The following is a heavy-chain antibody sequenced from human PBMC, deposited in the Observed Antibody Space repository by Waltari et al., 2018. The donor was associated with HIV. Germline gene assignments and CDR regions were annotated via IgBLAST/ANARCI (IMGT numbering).Heavy chain of an antibody. D-gene: IGHD3-16*01. J-gene: IGHJ6*02. CDR3: ARDHGGGAAAGGPPYQYYLDV. CDR2: ISPVLSGST. V-gene: IGHV1-69*06. CDR1: GGNINDYA. Sequence: QVRLVQSAAEVKESGSSVKVSCKASGGNINDYAFSWVRQAPGQGLEWMGGISPVLSGSTNYAQRFQDTVTITADTSTNTVYMALSSLRSDDTALYYCARDHGGGAAAGGPPYQYYLDVGGQGTSVTVSS.